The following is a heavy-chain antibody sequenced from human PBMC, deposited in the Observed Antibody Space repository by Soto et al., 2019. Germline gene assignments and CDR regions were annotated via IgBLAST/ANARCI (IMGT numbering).Heavy chain of an antibody. J-gene: IGHJ4*02. CDR1: GGSISSGGYS. D-gene: IGHD3-9*01. CDR3: ARVQANTYYDILTGYLDN. Sequence: SETLSLTCAVSGGSISSGGYSWSWIRQPPGKGLEWIGYIYHSGSTYYNPSLKSRVTISVDRSKDQFSLKLSSVTAADTAVYYCARVQANTYYDILTGYLDNWGQGTLVTVPQ. V-gene: IGHV4-30-2*01. CDR2: IYHSGST.